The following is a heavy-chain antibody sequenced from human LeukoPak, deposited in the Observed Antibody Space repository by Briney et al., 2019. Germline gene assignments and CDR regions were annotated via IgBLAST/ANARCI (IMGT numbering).Heavy chain of an antibody. CDR1: GGSISSGGYY. D-gene: IGHD6-19*01. J-gene: IGHJ3*02. CDR3: ARGPSAGGEAPPDAFDI. CDR2: IYYSGST. V-gene: IGHV4-31*03. Sequence: KASETLSLTCTVSGGSISSGGYYWSWIRQHPGKGLEWIGYIYYSGSTCYNPSLKSRVTISVDTSKNQFSLKLSSVTAADTAVYYCARGPSAGGEAPPDAFDIWGQGTMVTVSS.